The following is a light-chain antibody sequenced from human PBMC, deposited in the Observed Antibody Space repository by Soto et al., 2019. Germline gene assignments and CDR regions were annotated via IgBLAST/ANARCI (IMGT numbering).Light chain of an antibody. CDR1: QSISDK. CDR2: GAS. CDR3: QQYKSWPYP. Sequence: EIVMTQSPVTLSVSPGERGTLSCRASQSISDKSAWYQQKPGQAPRLLMFGASTRATGIPARFSGSGSGTDFTRTITGLQSEDFAVYYCQQYKSWPYPFGKGTKLAIK. J-gene: IGKJ2*01. V-gene: IGKV3-15*01.